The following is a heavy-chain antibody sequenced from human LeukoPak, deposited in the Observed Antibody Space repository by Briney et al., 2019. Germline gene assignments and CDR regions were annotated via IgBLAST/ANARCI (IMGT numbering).Heavy chain of an antibody. V-gene: IGHV4-39*07. Sequence: SETLSLTCTVSGGSISSSSYFWGWIRQPPGKGLEWIGNIYYSGSTYYNPSLKSRVTISVDTSKNQFSLKLSSVTAADTAVYYCARVADLSYSSSWYRYYYYGMDVWGQGTTVTVSS. D-gene: IGHD6-13*01. J-gene: IGHJ6*02. CDR1: GGSISSSSYF. CDR3: ARVADLSYSSSWYRYYYYGMDV. CDR2: IYYSGST.